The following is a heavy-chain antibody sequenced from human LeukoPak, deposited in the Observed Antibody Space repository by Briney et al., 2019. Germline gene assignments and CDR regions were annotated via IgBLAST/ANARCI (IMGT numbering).Heavy chain of an antibody. CDR2: ISYDGSNK. CDR1: GFTFSSYA. D-gene: IGHD4-17*01. CDR3: ARAMTTAPYYGMDV. V-gene: IGHV3-30-3*01. J-gene: IGHJ6*02. Sequence: PGGSLRLSCAASGFTFSSYAMHWVRQAPGKGLEWVAVISYDGSNKYYADSVKGRFTISRDNSKNTLYLQMNSLRAEDTAVYYCARAMTTAPYYGMDVWGQGTTVTVSS.